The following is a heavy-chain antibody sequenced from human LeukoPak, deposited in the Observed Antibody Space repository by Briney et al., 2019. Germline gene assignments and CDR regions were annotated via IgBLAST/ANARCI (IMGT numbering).Heavy chain of an antibody. CDR3: ARGLAAAGTSYFDY. CDR1: GXSINSYY. CDR2: IYYSGST. D-gene: IGHD6-13*01. Sequence: SETLSLTCTVSGXSINSYYWSWIRHPPGEGREWIGYIYYSGSTNYSPSLKGRVTISVDTSKNQFSLKLSSVTAADTAVYYCARGLAAAGTSYFDYWGQGTLVTVSS. V-gene: IGHV4-59*01. J-gene: IGHJ4*02.